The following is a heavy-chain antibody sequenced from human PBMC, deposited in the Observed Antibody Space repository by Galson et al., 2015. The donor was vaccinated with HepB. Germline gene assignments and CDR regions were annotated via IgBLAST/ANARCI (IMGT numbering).Heavy chain of an antibody. D-gene: IGHD6-13*01. CDR2: ISSSSYI. CDR3: ARESPFSSSWYYFDY. Sequence: LRLSCAASGFTFSSYSMNWVRQAPGKGLEWVSSISSSSYIYYADSVKGRFTISRDNAKNSLYLQMNSLRAEDTAVYYCARESPFSSSWYYFDYWGQGTLVTVSS. V-gene: IGHV3-21*01. CDR1: GFTFSSYS. J-gene: IGHJ4*02.